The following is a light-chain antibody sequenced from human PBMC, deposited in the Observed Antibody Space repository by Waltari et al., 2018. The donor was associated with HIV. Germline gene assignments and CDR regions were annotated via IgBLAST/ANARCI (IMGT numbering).Light chain of an antibody. J-gene: IGLJ1*01. Sequence: QSVLTQPPSVSAAPGQKVAISCSGGNSNLGNNYVSWYQQVPGKAPRLLIYDNGKRPPGMPDRISAYKAGVSATLGITGLQIVDEADYYCGTWDSSLKLYVFGPGTTVAVL. CDR2: DNG. CDR3: GTWDSSLKLYV. V-gene: IGLV1-51*01. CDR1: NSNLGNNY.